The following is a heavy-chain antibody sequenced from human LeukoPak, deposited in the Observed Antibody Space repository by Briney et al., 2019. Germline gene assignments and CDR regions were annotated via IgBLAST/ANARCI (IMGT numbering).Heavy chain of an antibody. Sequence: SETLSLTCAVSGYSISSGYYWGWIRQPPGKGLEWIGSIFRSGSTYYNPSLKSRVTISVDTSKNQFSLKLSSVTAADTALYYCARITGYTGCDYWGQGTLVTVSS. V-gene: IGHV4-38-2*01. CDR2: IFRSGST. CDR1: GYSISSGYY. CDR3: ARITGYTGCDY. J-gene: IGHJ4*02. D-gene: IGHD5-12*01.